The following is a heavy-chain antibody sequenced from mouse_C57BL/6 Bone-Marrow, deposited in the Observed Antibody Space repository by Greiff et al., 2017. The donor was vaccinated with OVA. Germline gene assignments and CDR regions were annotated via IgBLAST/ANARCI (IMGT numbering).Heavy chain of an antibody. J-gene: IGHJ1*03. V-gene: IGHV1-55*01. Sequence: QVQLKQPGAELVKPGASVKMSCKASGYTFTSYWITWVKQRPGQGLEWIGEIYPGSGSTNYNEKFKSKATLTVDTSSSTAYMQLSSLTSEDSAVYYCARKYPVRDWYFDVWGTGTTVTVSS. CDR1: GYTFTSYW. CDR2: IYPGSGST. CDR3: ARKYPVRDWYFDV. D-gene: IGHD5-1*01.